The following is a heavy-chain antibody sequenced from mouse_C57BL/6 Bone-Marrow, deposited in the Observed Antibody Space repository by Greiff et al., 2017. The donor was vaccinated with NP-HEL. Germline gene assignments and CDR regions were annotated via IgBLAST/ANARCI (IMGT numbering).Heavy chain of an antibody. Sequence: QVQLKESGPGLVAPSQSLSITCTVSGFSFTSYAISWVRQPPGKGLEWLGVIWTGGGTNYNSALKSRLSISKDNSKSQVFLKMNSLQTDDTARYYCARNSSPVVAHWYFDVGGTGTTVTVSS. CDR3: ARNSSPVVAHWYFDV. V-gene: IGHV2-9-1*01. J-gene: IGHJ1*03. CDR1: GFSFTSYA. CDR2: IWTGGGT. D-gene: IGHD1-1*01.